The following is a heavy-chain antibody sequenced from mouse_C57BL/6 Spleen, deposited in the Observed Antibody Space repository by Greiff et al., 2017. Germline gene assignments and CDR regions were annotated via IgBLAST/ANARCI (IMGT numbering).Heavy chain of an antibody. CDR1: GYTFTEYT. J-gene: IGHJ3*01. D-gene: IGHD1-1*01. Sequence: VQVVESGAELVKPGASVKLSCKASGYTFTEYTIHWVKQRSGQGLEWIGWFYPGSGSIKYNEKFKDKATLTADKSSSTVYMELSRLTSEDSAVYFCARHEDDYGSSWGWFAYWGQGTLVTVSA. V-gene: IGHV1-62-2*01. CDR3: ARHEDDYGSSWGWFAY. CDR2: FYPGSGSI.